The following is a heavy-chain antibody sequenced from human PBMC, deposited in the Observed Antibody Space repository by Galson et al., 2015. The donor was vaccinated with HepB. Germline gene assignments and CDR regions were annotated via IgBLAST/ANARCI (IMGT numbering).Heavy chain of an antibody. CDR3: ATGEGYNWKPFDY. CDR2: ISSSGGST. V-gene: IGHV3-23*01. D-gene: IGHD1-20*01. J-gene: IGHJ4*02. Sequence: SLRLSCAASGFTFSNYAMSWVRQAPGKGLEWVSGISSSGGSTYYADSVKGRFTISRDNSKNTLYLQINSLRAEDTAVYYCATGEGYNWKPFDYWGQGTLVTVSS. CDR1: GFTFSNYA.